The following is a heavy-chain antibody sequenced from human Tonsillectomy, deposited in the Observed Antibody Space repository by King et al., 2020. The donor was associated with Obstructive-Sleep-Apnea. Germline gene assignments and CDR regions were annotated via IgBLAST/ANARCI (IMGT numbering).Heavy chain of an antibody. V-gene: IGHV3-33*01. Sequence: VQLVESGGGVVQPGGSLRLSCAASGFTFSTYGLHWVRQAPGKGLEWVAFIWSDGSNTHYAESVKGRFTISRDTSKKTLYLQISSLRAEDTALYYCARDGISGIDYWGQGVLVTVSS. CDR3: ARDGISGIDY. J-gene: IGHJ4*02. CDR1: GFTFSTYG. D-gene: IGHD1-14*01. CDR2: IWSDGSNT.